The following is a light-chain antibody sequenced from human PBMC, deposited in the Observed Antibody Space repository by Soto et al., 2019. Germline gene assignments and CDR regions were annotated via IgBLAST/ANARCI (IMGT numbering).Light chain of an antibody. Sequence: QSALTQPASASGSPGQSVTISCTGTSSDVGSYNFVSWYQHHPGKAPKLILYDVIKRPSGVPDRFSGSKSGNTASLTVSGLQAEDEADYYCSSYGGSNSFILFGGGTKVTVL. V-gene: IGLV2-8*01. CDR1: SSDVGSYNF. J-gene: IGLJ2*01. CDR2: DVI. CDR3: SSYGGSNSFIL.